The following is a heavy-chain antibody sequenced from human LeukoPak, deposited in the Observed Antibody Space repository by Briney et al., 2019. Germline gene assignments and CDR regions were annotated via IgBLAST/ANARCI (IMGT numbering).Heavy chain of an antibody. CDR2: ISGSGGST. Sequence: GGSLRLSCAASGFTFSSYAMSWVRQAPGKGLEWVSAISGSGGSTYYADSVRGRFTISRDNSENTVYLQMNSLRAEDTALYSCAEGSPFGGDYYYYYMDVWGKGTTVTVSS. CDR3: AEGSPFGGDYYYYYMDV. J-gene: IGHJ6*03. CDR1: GFTFSSYA. D-gene: IGHD3-3*01. V-gene: IGHV3-23*01.